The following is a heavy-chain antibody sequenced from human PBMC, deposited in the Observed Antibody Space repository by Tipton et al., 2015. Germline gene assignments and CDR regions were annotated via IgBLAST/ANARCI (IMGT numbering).Heavy chain of an antibody. V-gene: IGHV4-39*07. CDR2: TYFSGTT. CDR1: SGSISSSGYY. D-gene: IGHD2-21*02. Sequence: TLSLTCTVSSGSISSSGYYWGWIRQPPGKGLEWIGNTYFSGTTYYNPSLRGRVTISVDTSKKQFSLNLNSVTAADTAVYYCTKFNCGGDCYSYRGWFDPWGQGTLVTVSS. J-gene: IGHJ5*02. CDR3: TKFNCGGDCYSYRGWFDP.